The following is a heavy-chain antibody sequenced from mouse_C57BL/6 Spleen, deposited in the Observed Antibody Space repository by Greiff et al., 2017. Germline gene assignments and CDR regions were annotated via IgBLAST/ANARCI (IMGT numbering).Heavy chain of an antibody. CDR1: GYTFTDYN. V-gene: IGHV1-22*01. Sequence: VQLKESGPELVKPGASVKMSCKASGYTFTDYNMHWVKQSHGKSLEWIGYINPNNGGTSYNQKFKGKATLTVNKSSSTAYMELRSLTSEDSAVYYCARRGYYSNVYAMDYWGQGTSVTVSS. J-gene: IGHJ4*01. CDR2: INPNNGGT. CDR3: ARRGYYSNVYAMDY. D-gene: IGHD2-5*01.